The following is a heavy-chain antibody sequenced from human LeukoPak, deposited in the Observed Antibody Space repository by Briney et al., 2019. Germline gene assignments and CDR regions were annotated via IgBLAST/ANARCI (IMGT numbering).Heavy chain of an antibody. Sequence: GGSLRLSCAASGFTFSSYWMNWVRQAPGKGLVWVSRINSDGSSTSYADSVKGRFTISRDNAKNTLYLQMNSLIGEDTAVYYCARGTGYSVFDYWGQGTLVTVSS. V-gene: IGHV3-74*01. D-gene: IGHD5-24*01. CDR2: INSDGSST. CDR1: GFTFSSYW. J-gene: IGHJ4*02. CDR3: ARGTGYSVFDY.